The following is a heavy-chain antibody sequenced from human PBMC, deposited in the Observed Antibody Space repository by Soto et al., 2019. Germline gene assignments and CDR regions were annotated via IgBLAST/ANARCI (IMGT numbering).Heavy chain of an antibody. V-gene: IGHV3-64D*08. CDR3: AAPYSTGWYDVAY. CDR2: ISDNGGGT. Sequence: VRLSCSASGFTFTSYPMFWVRQAPGKGLEYVSAISDNGGGTYYADSVKGRFTISRDNSKNTLYLQMSSLRAEDTAVYYCAAPYSTGWYDVAYWGQGTLVTVSS. CDR1: GFTFTSYP. J-gene: IGHJ4*02. D-gene: IGHD6-19*01.